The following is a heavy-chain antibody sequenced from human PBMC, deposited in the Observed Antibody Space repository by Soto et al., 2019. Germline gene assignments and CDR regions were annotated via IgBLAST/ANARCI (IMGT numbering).Heavy chain of an antibody. CDR3: ARGAASDY. V-gene: IGHV3-53*04. CDR1: GFTVSSNY. Sequence: EVQLVESGGGLVQPGGSLRLSCAASGFTVSSNYMSWVRKAPGKGLEWVSVIYSGGNTDYADSVKGRFTISRHNSKNTLYLQMNRLRAEDTAGYYCARGAASDYWGQGTLVTVSS. J-gene: IGHJ4*02. CDR2: IYSGGNT.